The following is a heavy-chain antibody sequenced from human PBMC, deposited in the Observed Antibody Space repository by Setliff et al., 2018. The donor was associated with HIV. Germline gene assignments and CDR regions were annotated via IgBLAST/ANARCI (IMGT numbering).Heavy chain of an antibody. CDR2: INPNSGGT. CDR3: ARGYNWNYVLAY. CDR1: GYTFTGYH. Sequence: ASVKVSCKASGYTFTGYHMHWVRQAPGQGLEWMGWINPNSGGTNYAQTFQGRVTMTRDTSISTAYMELSSLTSEDTAVYYCARGYNWNYVLAYWGQGTLVTVSS. J-gene: IGHJ4*02. V-gene: IGHV1-2*02. D-gene: IGHD1-7*01.